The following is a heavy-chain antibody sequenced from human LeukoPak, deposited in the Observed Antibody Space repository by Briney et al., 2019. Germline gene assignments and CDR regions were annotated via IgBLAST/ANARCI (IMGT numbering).Heavy chain of an antibody. J-gene: IGHJ4*02. D-gene: IGHD3-3*01. CDR2: INPNSGGT. V-gene: IGHV1-2*02. Sequence: ASVKVSCKASGYTFTGYYMHWVRQAPGQGLEWMGWINPNSGGTNYAQKFQGRVTMTRDTSISTAYMELSRLRPDDTAVYYCARDPTNTIFGVVDSPDYWGQGTLVTVSS. CDR1: GYTFTGYY. CDR3: ARDPTNTIFGVVDSPDY.